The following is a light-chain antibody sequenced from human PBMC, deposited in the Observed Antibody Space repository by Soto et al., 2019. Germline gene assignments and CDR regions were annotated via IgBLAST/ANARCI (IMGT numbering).Light chain of an antibody. CDR1: SSDVGGYDY. J-gene: IGLJ1*01. CDR2: EVS. V-gene: IGLV2-14*01. CDR3: SSYAGSTTLYV. Sequence: QSVLTQPASVSGSPGQSITISCTGTSSDVGGYDYVSWYQQHPGKAPRLMIYEVSNRPSGVSNRFSGSKSGNTASLIISGLQAEDEADYYCSSYAGSTTLYVFGTGTKVTV.